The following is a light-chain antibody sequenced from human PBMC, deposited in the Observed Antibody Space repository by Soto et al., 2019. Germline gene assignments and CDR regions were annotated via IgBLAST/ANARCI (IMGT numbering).Light chain of an antibody. CDR1: QSISSW. CDR2: DAS. J-gene: IGKJ1*01. CDR3: QQYNIYSWT. V-gene: IGKV1-5*01. Sequence: IRMNISSSTVSLYERDRVTITCRASQSISSWLAWYQQKPGKAPKLLIYDASSLESGVPSRFSGSGSGTEFTLTISSLQPDDFATYYCQQYNIYSWTFGQGAKVDI.